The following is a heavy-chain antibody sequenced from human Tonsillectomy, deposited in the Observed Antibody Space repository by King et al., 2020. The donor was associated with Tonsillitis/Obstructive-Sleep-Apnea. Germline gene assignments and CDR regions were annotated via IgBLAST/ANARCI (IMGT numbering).Heavy chain of an antibody. D-gene: IGHD3-3*01. CDR3: TTDSGQSFRVLGRLLGIFDS. Sequence: VQLVESGGGLVKPGGSLRLSCNASGFTFSEAWMSWVRQAPGKGLEWVGRIKSKIDGGAADYAAPVQGRFTISRDDSENIVYLQMSSLKAGEPALYFCTTDSGQSFRVLGRLLGIFDSWGQGTLVTVSS. CDR1: GFTFSEAW. V-gene: IGHV3-15*01. CDR2: IKSKIDGGAA. J-gene: IGHJ4*02.